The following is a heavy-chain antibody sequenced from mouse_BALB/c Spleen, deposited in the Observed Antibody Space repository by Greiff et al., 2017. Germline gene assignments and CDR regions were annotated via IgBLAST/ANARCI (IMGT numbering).Heavy chain of an antibody. CDR3: ARDLLPEAWFAY. CDR2: IYPGDGDT. D-gene: IGHD1-1*01. Sequence: VQLQQSGAELVRPGSSVKISCKASGYAFSSYWMNWVKQRPGQGLEWIGQIYPGDGDTNYNGKFKGKATLTADKSSSTAYMQLSSLTSEDSAVYFCARDLLPEAWFAYWGQGTLVTVSA. V-gene: IGHV1-80*01. CDR1: GYAFSSYW. J-gene: IGHJ3*01.